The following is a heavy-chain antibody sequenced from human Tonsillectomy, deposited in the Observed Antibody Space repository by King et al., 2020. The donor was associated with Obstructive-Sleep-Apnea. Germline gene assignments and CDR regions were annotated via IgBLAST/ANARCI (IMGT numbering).Heavy chain of an antibody. Sequence: QLQESGPGLVKPSETLSLTCTVSGGSISSSSYYWGWIRQPPGKGLEWIGSIYNSGSTYYNPSLKSRVTVSVDTSKNQFSLKLSSVTAADTAVYYWAGEGDYYDSSGYYYVAPGVDYWGQGTLVTVSS. V-gene: IGHV4-39*07. J-gene: IGHJ4*02. CDR1: GGSISSSSYY. CDR2: IYNSGST. D-gene: IGHD3-22*01. CDR3: AGEGDYYDSSGYYYVAPGVDY.